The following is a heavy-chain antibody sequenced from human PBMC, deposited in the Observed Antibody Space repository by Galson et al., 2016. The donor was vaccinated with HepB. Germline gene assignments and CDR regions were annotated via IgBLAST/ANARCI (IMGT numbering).Heavy chain of an antibody. D-gene: IGHD3-10*01. J-gene: IGHJ6*02. Sequence: SVKVSCKASGYTFINYYMHWVRQAPGQGLEWMGIGNPRTGSTSHAQKFQDRVTVTRDTSTSTVYMELSSLRSEDTAVYYCARDRVSNSLKGYGMDIWGQGTTVTVSS. CDR1: GYTFINYY. CDR3: ARDRVSNSLKGYGMDI. V-gene: IGHV1-46*01. CDR2: GNPRTGST.